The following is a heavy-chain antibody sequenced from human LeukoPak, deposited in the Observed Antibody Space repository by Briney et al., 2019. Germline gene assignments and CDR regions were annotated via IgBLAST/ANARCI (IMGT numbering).Heavy chain of an antibody. V-gene: IGHV1-69*05. D-gene: IGHD3-10*02. Sequence: SVKVSCKASGGTFSSYAISWVRQAPGQGLEWMGGIIPIFGTANYAQKFQGRVTITTDESTSTAYMELSSLRSEDTAVYYCARGSSVRGAIRWFDPWGQGTLFTVSS. CDR1: GGTFSSYA. CDR3: ARGSSVRGAIRWFDP. J-gene: IGHJ5*02. CDR2: IIPIFGTA.